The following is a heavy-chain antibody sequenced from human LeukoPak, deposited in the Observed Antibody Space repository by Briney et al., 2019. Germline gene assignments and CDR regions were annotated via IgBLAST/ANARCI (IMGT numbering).Heavy chain of an antibody. CDR2: FDPEDGET. V-gene: IGHV1-24*01. Sequence: ASVKVSCKVSGYTLTELSMHWVRQAPGKGLEWMGGFDPEDGETIYAQKFQGRVTMTEDTSTDTAYMELSSLRSEDTAVYYCATEPTQPNRYSGSHNWYFDLWGRGTLVTVSS. CDR1: GYTLTELS. D-gene: IGHD1-26*01. J-gene: IGHJ2*01. CDR3: ATEPTQPNRYSGSHNWYFDL.